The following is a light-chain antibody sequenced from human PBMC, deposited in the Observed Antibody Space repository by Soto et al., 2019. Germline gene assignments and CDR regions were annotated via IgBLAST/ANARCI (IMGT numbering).Light chain of an antibody. CDR1: QGISSY. Sequence: AIRMTQSPSSFSASTGDRVTITCRASQGISSYLAWYQHKPGKAPKLLIYAASTLQSGVPSRFSGSGSGTDFTLTLSRPQSQDFATLYCQQYYSYPLTFGGGTKVEIK. V-gene: IGKV1-8*01. J-gene: IGKJ4*01. CDR2: AAS. CDR3: QQYYSYPLT.